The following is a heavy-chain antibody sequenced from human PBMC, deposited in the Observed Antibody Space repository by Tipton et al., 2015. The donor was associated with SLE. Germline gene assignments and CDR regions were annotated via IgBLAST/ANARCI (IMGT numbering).Heavy chain of an antibody. CDR3: ARLGDIVVVREAFDI. D-gene: IGHD2-2*01. Sequence: SLRLSCVASGFTFTSYDMHWVRQAPGKGLEWVAVISYDGRNKYYADSVKGRFTISRDNSKNTLYLQMNSLRAEDTAVYYCARLGDIVVVREAFDIWGQGTMVTVSS. CDR2: ISYDGRNK. V-gene: IGHV3-30*04. CDR1: GFTFTSYD. J-gene: IGHJ3*02.